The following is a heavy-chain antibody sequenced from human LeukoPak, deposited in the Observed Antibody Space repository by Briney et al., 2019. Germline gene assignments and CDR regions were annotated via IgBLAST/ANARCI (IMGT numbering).Heavy chain of an antibody. D-gene: IGHD3-3*01. CDR3: AREALFAGGGLWSGYYTGNGIDP. CDR1: GGSFSGYY. CDR2: INHSGST. V-gene: IGHV4-34*01. J-gene: IGHJ5*02. Sequence: SETLSLTCAVYGGSFSGYYWSWIRQPPGKGLEWIGEINHSGSTNYNPSLKSRVTISVDTSKNQFSLKLSSVTAADTAVYYCAREALFAGGGLWSGYYTGNGIDPWGQGTLVTVSS.